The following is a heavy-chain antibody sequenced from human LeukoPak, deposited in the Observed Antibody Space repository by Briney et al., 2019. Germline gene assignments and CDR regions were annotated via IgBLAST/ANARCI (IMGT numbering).Heavy chain of an antibody. J-gene: IGHJ3*02. CDR3: ARGPYSYDSSGAFDI. CDR2: ISSSGST. V-gene: IGHV4-61*02. D-gene: IGHD3-22*01. Sequence: SQTLSLTCTVSGDPISSGDYYWSWIRQPAGKGLEWIGRISSSGSTNYNPSLRSRVTISVDTSKNQFSLKLSSVTAADTAVYFCARGPYSYDSSGAFDIWGQGTMVTVSS. CDR1: GDPISSGDYY.